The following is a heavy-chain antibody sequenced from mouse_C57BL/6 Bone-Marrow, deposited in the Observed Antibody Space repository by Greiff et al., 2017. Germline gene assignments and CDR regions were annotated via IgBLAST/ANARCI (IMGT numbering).Heavy chain of an antibody. CDR1: GYTFTSYW. J-gene: IGHJ4*01. Sequence: QVQLQQSGAELVKPGASVKLSCKASGYTFTSYWMHWVKQRPGRGLEWIGRIDPDSGGTKYNEKFKSKATMTLDNPSSTAYLQLSSLTSVDSAVYYCASPHFYGSRYAIDYWGQGTSVTVSS. CDR3: ASPHFYGSRYAIDY. V-gene: IGHV1-72*01. CDR2: IDPDSGGT. D-gene: IGHD1-1*01.